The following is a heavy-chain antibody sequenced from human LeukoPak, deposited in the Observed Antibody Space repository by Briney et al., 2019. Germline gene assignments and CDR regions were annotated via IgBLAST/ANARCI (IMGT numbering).Heavy chain of an antibody. Sequence: GESLKISGKGSGYNFTSYGIGWFRQMPGKGLEGMEIIYPSDSETRYSPSFKGHVTISADNSISPAYVQWSSLKAWDTAMYYCARPSGSGSYYNALFDYWGQGTLVTVPS. CDR3: ARPSGSGSYYNALFDY. V-gene: IGHV5-51*01. J-gene: IGHJ4*02. CDR1: GYNFTSYG. CDR2: IYPSDSET. D-gene: IGHD3-10*01.